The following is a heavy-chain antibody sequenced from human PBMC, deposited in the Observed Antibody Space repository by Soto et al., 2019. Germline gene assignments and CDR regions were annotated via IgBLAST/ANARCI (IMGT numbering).Heavy chain of an antibody. CDR1: GVTCSSFT. D-gene: IGHD6-19*01. CDR3: VTNSGWSLRDFDY. J-gene: IGHJ4*02. Sequence: PGGSLRLSGSASGVTCSSFTMHWVRQAPGKGLEYVSAINSNGGSTYYGDSVKGRFTISRDNPKNTLYLQMSSLRVEDTAVYYCVTNSGWSLRDFDYWGQGTLVTVSS. CDR2: INSNGGST. V-gene: IGHV3-64D*08.